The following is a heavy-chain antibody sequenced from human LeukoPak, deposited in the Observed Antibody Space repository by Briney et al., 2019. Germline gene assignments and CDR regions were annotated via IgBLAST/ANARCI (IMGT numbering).Heavy chain of an antibody. CDR2: IYGYNGNT. CDR3: ALGDILTGYWAEYFVY. D-gene: IGHD3-9*01. CDR1: GYTFTTYG. J-gene: IGHJ4*02. V-gene: IGHV1-18*01. Sequence: GASVTVSCKTSGYTFTTYGLTWMRQAPGQGLEWMGWIYGYNGNTNYAPKFQDRVTMTTDTSTKTAYMELKNLRSDDTAMYYCALGDILTGYWAEYFVYWGQGTLITVSS.